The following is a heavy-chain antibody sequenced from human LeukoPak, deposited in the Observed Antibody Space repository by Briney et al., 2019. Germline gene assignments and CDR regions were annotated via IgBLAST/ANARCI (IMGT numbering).Heavy chain of an antibody. CDR3: ASTPGYGDYAALGY. J-gene: IGHJ4*02. D-gene: IGHD4-17*01. Sequence: QTGGSLRLSCAASGFTFSSYWMHWVRQAPGKGLVWVSRINSDGSSTSYADSVKGRFTISRDNAKNTLYLQMNSLRAEDTAVYYCASTPGYGDYAALGYWGQGTLVTVSS. CDR1: GFTFSSYW. V-gene: IGHV3-74*01. CDR2: INSDGSST.